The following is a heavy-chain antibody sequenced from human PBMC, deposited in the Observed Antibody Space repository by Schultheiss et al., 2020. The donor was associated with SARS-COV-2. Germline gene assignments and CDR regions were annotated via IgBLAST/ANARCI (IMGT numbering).Heavy chain of an antibody. Sequence: SETLSLTCTVSGGSISSYYWSWIRQPPGKGLEWIGYIYYSGSTNYNPSLKSRVTISIDTPKNQFSLQLNSVTAADTAVYYCVRGRKWSSNLFRSHWFDPWGQGTLVTVSS. J-gene: IGHJ5*02. D-gene: IGHD1-14*01. CDR3: VRGRKWSSNLFRSHWFDP. V-gene: IGHV4-59*12. CDR2: IYYSGST. CDR1: GGSISSYY.